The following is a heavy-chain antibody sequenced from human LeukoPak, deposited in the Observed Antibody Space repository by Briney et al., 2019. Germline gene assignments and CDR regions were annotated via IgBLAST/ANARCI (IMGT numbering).Heavy chain of an antibody. J-gene: IGHJ4*02. V-gene: IGHV4-34*01. CDR1: GGPFSGYY. CDR2: INYSGST. Sequence: PSETLSLPCAVYGGPFSGYYWSWIRQPPRKGLEGIGEINYSGSTNYNPSLKSRVTHSLDPPNNQFSLKLVSLTAAHPPRDYFSRGPAIFGVGIIKPLDYWGQGTLVTVSS. D-gene: IGHD3-3*01. CDR3: SRGPAIFGVGIIKPLDY.